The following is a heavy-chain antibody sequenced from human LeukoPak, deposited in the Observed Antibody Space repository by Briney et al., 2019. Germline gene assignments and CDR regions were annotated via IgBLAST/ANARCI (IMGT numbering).Heavy chain of an antibody. J-gene: IGHJ4*02. CDR3: ARGLYYDSNNRLGY. V-gene: IGHV1-18*01. CDR2: ISAYNGNT. CDR1: GYTFTSYG. Sequence: ASVKVSCKASGYTFTSYGISWVRQAPGQGLEWMGWISAYNGNTNYAQKLQARVTMTTDTSTSTAYMELRSLRSDDTAVYYCARGLYYDSNNRLGYWGQRTLVTVSS. D-gene: IGHD3-22*01.